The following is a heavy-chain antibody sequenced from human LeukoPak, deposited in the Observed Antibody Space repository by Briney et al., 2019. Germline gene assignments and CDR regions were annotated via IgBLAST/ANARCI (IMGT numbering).Heavy chain of an antibody. Sequence: GGSLRLSCAASGFTFSSYGMHWVRQAPGKGLEWVAVISYDGSNKYYADSVKGRFTISRDNSKNTLYLQMNSLRAEDTAVYYCAKIDYGAPPRDYWGQGTLVTVSS. J-gene: IGHJ4*02. CDR1: GFTFSSYG. CDR3: AKIDYGAPPRDY. D-gene: IGHD4-17*01. CDR2: ISYDGSNK. V-gene: IGHV3-30*18.